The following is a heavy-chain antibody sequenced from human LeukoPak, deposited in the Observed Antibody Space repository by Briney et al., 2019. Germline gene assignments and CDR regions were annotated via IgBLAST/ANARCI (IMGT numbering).Heavy chain of an antibody. CDR1: GFTFSNIP. D-gene: IGHD6-19*01. CDR3: VNFHKPADSSGWTPGVY. Sequence: GESLKISCEGSGFTFSNIPLTWVRQAPGRGLEWVSAIRCSGGSTYYADSVKGRFTISRDNSKKRLYLQMNSLRPEDTAVYYCVNFHKPADSSGWTPGVYWGQGTLVTVSS. CDR2: IRCSGGST. J-gene: IGHJ4*02. V-gene: IGHV3-23*01.